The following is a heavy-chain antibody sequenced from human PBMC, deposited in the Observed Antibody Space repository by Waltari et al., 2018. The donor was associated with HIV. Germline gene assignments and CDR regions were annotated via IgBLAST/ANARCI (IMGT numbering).Heavy chain of an antibody. D-gene: IGHD5-12*01. J-gene: IGHJ6*02. Sequence: QVHLVQSGAEVKKPGSSVRVSCKASGGTFNSFAISWVRQAPGQGLEWMGVIIPIYGAAEYTQRFQGRVTFTAEESTSTAYMELSSLRFEDTAVYYCARDVDNNGVDVWGQGTTVTVSS. CDR1: GGTFNSFA. CDR3: ARDVDNNGVDV. CDR2: IIPIYGAA. V-gene: IGHV1-69*12.